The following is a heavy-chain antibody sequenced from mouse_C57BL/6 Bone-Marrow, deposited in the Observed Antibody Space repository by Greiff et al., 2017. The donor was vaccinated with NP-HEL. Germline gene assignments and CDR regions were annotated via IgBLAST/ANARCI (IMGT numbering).Heavy chain of an antibody. CDR1: GYTFTSYW. CDR3: AKDFGD. CDR2: IDPSDSYT. V-gene: IGHV1-69*01. Sequence: VQLQQSGAELVMPGASVKLSCKASGYTFTSYWMHWVKQRPGQGLEWIGEIDPSDSYTNYNQKFKGKSTLTVDKSSSTAYMQLSSLTSEDSAVYYSAKDFGDWGQSTTLTVSS. J-gene: IGHJ2*01.